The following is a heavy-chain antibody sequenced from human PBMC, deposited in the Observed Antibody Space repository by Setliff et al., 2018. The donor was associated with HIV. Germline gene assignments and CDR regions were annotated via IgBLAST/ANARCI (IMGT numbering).Heavy chain of an antibody. CDR2: ITPVFNEL. CDR1: GDTFIRNA. CDR3: ARGRGDIVLLVYTYPPDY. V-gene: IGHV1-69*06. J-gene: IGHJ4*02. D-gene: IGHD2-8*02. Sequence: SVKVSCKASGDTFIRNALSWVRQAPGQGLEWMGVITPVFNELNYAQHFQGRLTITADKSTDTVYMELSSLRSEDTALYYCARGRGDIVLLVYTYPPDYWGQGKLVTVSS.